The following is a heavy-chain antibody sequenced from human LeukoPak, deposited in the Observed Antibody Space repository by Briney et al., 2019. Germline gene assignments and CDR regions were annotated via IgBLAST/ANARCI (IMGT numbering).Heavy chain of an antibody. V-gene: IGHV3-30*02. CDR3: AKDRRYQLLSFDY. CDR2: IRYDGGNK. CDR1: GFTFSSYG. Sequence: PGGSLRLSCAASGFTFSSYGMHWVRQAPGKGLEWVAFIRYDGGNKYYADSVKGRFTISRDNSKNTLYLQMNSLRAEDTAVYYCAKDRRYQLLSFDYWGQGTLVTVSS. J-gene: IGHJ4*02. D-gene: IGHD2-2*01.